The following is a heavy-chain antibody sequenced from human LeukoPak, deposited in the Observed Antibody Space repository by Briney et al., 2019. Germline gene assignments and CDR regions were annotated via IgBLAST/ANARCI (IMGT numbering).Heavy chain of an antibody. CDR2: INPNSGGT. CDR1: GYTFTSYD. Sequence: ASVKVSCKASGYTFTSYDIDWVRQATGQGLEWMGWINPNSGGTNYAQKFQGRVTMTRDTSISTAYMELSRLRSDDTAVYYCARPYSGYDYGMDVWGKGTTVTVSS. V-gene: IGHV1-2*02. D-gene: IGHD5-12*01. J-gene: IGHJ6*04. CDR3: ARPYSGYDYGMDV.